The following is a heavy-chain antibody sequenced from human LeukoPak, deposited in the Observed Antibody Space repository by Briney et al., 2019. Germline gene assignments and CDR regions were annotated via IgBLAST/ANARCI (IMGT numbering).Heavy chain of an antibody. CDR2: IYYSGST. D-gene: IGHD1-1*01. J-gene: IGHJ6*03. CDR1: GGSISSSSYY. V-gene: IGHV4-39*01. Sequence: SETLSLTCTVSGGSISSSSYYWGWIRQPPGKGLEWIGSIYYSGSTYYNPSLKSRVTISVDTSKNQFSLKLSSVTAADTAVYYCARQKATGLYYYYYMDVWGKGTTVTVSS. CDR3: ARQKATGLYYYYYMDV.